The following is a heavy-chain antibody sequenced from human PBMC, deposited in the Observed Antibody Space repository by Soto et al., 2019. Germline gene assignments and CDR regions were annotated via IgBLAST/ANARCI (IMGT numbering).Heavy chain of an antibody. Sequence: ASVKVSCKASGYTFTSYAMHWVRQAPGQRLEWMGWINAGNGNTKYSQKFQGRVTITRDTSASTAYMELSSLRSEDTAVYYCARDGRSGWYLFAFAIWGQGTMVTVSS. D-gene: IGHD6-19*01. CDR1: GYTFTSYA. J-gene: IGHJ3*02. V-gene: IGHV1-3*01. CDR3: ARDGRSGWYLFAFAI. CDR2: INAGNGNT.